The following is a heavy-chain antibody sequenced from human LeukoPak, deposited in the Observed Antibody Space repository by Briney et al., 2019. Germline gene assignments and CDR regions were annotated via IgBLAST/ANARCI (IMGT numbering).Heavy chain of an antibody. Sequence: PSETLSLTCTVSGGSISGSSYYWGWIRQPPGKGLEWIGSMYYSGSTYYHPSLNSRVTISVDPSKHQFSLKLGSVIAPDTAVYFQARHSLAAAGFYPWGQGTLVTVSS. J-gene: IGHJ5*02. V-gene: IGHV4-39*01. CDR1: GGSISGSSYY. CDR2: MYYSGST. CDR3: ARHSLAAAGFYP. D-gene: IGHD6-13*01.